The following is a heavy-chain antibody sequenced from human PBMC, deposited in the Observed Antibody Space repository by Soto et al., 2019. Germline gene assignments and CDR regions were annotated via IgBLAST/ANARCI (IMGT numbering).Heavy chain of an antibody. CDR2: ISGYNGHT. Sequence: QVQLVQSGAEVKKPGASVKVSCKASGYTFTIYGISWVRQAPGQGLEWMGWISGYNGHTDYAQNLQDRVTLTTDASTSSVYMESRSLRSDDTAVYYCARVDYYDSSGYYGYWGQGTLITVSS. CDR3: ARVDYYDSSGYYGY. CDR1: GYTFTIYG. J-gene: IGHJ4*02. V-gene: IGHV1-18*04. D-gene: IGHD3-22*01.